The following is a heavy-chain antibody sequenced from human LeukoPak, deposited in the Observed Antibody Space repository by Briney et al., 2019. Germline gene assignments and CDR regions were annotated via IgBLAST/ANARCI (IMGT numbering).Heavy chain of an antibody. D-gene: IGHD3-3*02. Sequence: ASVKVSCKTSGYTFTDFYVHWLRQAPGQGLEWMGWVSPSHTTRVYAQQFQGRVTMTADTNTNTVSMELRSLRSDDTAVYFCARDYILPLETDNGDGFAIWGQGTVVSVSS. V-gene: IGHV1-18*04. CDR3: ARDYILPLETDNGDGFAI. J-gene: IGHJ3*02. CDR1: GYTFTDFY. CDR2: VSPSHTTR.